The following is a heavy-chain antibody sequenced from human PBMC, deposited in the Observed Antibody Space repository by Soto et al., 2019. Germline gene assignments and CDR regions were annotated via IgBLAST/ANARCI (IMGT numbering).Heavy chain of an antibody. J-gene: IGHJ4*02. D-gene: IGHD6-19*01. CDR1: GFTFSSYA. Sequence: PGGSLRLSCAASGFTFSSYAMSWVRQAPGKGLEWVSSISSSSSYIYYADSVKGRFTISRDNAKNSLYLQMNSLRAEDTAVYYYARKGRPTPWLAPDWGKEPLVTLS. V-gene: IGHV3-21*01. CDR2: ISSSSSYI. CDR3: ARKGRPTPWLAPD.